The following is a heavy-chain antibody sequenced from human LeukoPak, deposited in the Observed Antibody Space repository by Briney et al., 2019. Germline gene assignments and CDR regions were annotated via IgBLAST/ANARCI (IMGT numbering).Heavy chain of an antibody. Sequence: SETLSLTCTVSGGSISSSSYYWRWIRQPPGKGLERIGEIYHTGSTNYNPSRKSRITISVDTPTNQFSLNLSSVTAADTAVYYCARLGLTVTGTYYYYYMDVWGKGTTVTISS. CDR2: IYHTGST. D-gene: IGHD6-19*01. CDR3: ARLGLTVTGTYYYYYMDV. CDR1: GGSISSSSYY. J-gene: IGHJ6*03. V-gene: IGHV4-39*07.